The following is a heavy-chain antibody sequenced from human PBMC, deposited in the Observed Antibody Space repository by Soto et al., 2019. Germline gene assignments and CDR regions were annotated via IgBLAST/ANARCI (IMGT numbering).Heavy chain of an antibody. CDR3: AILTKPTAVTTAFRGGYGLDV. Sequence: SETLSLTCTVSGGSVRSGNYFWSWIRQPPGKGLEWIGDIHSSGSTNYNPSLKSRVTISTDTSRNQFSLKLTSVTAADTAVYYCAILTKPTAVTTAFRGGYGLDVWGQGTTVTVSS. CDR1: GGSVRSGNYF. J-gene: IGHJ6*02. D-gene: IGHD4-17*01. CDR2: IHSSGST. V-gene: IGHV4-61*01.